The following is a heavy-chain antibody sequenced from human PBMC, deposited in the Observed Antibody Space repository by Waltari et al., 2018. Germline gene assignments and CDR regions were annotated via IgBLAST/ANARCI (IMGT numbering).Heavy chain of an antibody. CDR2: INHSGST. CDR1: GGSFSGYY. V-gene: IGHV4-34*01. Sequence: QVQLQQWGAGLLKPSETLSLTCAVYGGSFSGYYWSWIRQPPGQGLEWIGGINHSGSTNYNPSLKSRVTISVDTSKNQFSLKLSSVTAADTAVYYCARGGRPLPYSYYYGSGSHSLRSGGYMDVWGKGTTVTVSS. J-gene: IGHJ6*03. CDR3: ARGGRPLPYSYYYGSGSHSLRSGGYMDV. D-gene: IGHD3-10*01.